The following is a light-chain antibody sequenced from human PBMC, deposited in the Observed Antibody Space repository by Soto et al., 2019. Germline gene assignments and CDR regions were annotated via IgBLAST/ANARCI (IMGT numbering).Light chain of an antibody. CDR1: QSVSSSY. CDR2: GAS. J-gene: IGKJ1*01. V-gene: IGKV3-20*01. CDR3: QQHGSSPPT. Sequence: EIVLTQSPGTLSLSPGERATLSCRASQSVSSSYLAWYQQKPGQAPRLLIYGASSRATGIPDRFSGSGSGTDFTLTISRLELEDFAVYYCQQHGSSPPTFGQGTKLDIK.